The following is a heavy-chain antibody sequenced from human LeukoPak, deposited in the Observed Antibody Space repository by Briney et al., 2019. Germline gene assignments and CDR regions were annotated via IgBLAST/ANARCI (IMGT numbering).Heavy chain of an antibody. D-gene: IGHD5-18*01. V-gene: IGHV3-33*01. CDR3: ARITKYSYGEIDY. CDR1: GFTFSSSG. J-gene: IGHJ4*02. CDR2: IWYDGSNK. Sequence: GKSLRPSCAASGFTFSSSGMHWVRQAPGKGLEWVAVIWYDGSNKYYADSVKGRSTISRDNSKNTLYLQMNSLRAEDTAVYYCARITKYSYGEIDYWGQGTLVTVSS.